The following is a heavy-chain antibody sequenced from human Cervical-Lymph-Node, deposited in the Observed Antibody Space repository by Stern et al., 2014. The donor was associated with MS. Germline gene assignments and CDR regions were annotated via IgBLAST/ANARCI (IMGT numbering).Heavy chain of an antibody. CDR2: IWYDGSNK. J-gene: IGHJ4*02. CDR3: AREGVGRGYSYGYADY. V-gene: IGHV3-33*01. D-gene: IGHD5-18*01. CDR1: GFTFSSYG. Sequence: VQLLESGGGVVQPGRSLRLSCAASGFTFSSYGMHWVRQDPGKGLEWVAVIWYDGSNKYYADSVKGRFTISRDNSKNTLYLQMNSLRAEDTAVYYCAREGVGRGYSYGYADYWGQGTLVTVSS.